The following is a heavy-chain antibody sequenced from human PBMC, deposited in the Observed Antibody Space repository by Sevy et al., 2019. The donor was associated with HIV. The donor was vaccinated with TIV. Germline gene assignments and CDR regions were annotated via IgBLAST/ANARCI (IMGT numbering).Heavy chain of an antibody. V-gene: IGHV1-18*01. CDR2: MFSYNGET. D-gene: IGHD1-7*01. J-gene: IGHJ4*02. CDR3: ARGQTAPGTPDY. CDR1: GYSFKNYG. Sequence: ASVKVSCKTSGYSFKNYGISWVRQAPGQGLEWRGWMFSYNGETKDAQKFQGRVTMTTDTSTDTAYMELRSLRSDDTAVYYCARGQTAPGTPDYWCQGTLVTVSS.